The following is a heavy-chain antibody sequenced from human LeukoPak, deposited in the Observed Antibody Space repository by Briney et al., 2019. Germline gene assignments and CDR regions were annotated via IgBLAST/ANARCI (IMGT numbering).Heavy chain of an antibody. D-gene: IGHD3-22*01. CDR1: GYSFTTYW. V-gene: IGHV5-51*01. J-gene: IGHJ6*02. CDR3: ARCRYDSSAGYYYGMDV. CDR2: IYPGDSDT. Sequence: GESLKISCETSGYSFTTYWIGWVRQRPGTGLEWVGAIYPGDSDTRYSPSFQGQVTISADKSISTAYLQWSSLKASDTAMYYCARCRYDSSAGYYYGMDVWGQGTTVTVSS.